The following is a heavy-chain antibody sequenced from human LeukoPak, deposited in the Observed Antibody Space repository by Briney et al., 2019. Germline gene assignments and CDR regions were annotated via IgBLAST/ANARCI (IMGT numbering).Heavy chain of an antibody. CDR1: GFTFSSYW. V-gene: IGHV3-7*04. J-gene: IGHJ4*02. CDR2: IKQDGSEK. Sequence: GGSLRLSCAASGFTFSSYWMSWVRQAPGKGLEWVANIKQDGSEKYYVDSVKGRFTISRDNAKNSLYLQMNSLRAEDTAVYYCARGPRYCSGGSCYSIYWGQGTLVTVSS. D-gene: IGHD2-15*01. CDR3: ARGPRYCSGGSCYSIY.